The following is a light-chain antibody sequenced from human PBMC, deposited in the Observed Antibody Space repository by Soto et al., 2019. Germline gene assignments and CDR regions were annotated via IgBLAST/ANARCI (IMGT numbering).Light chain of an antibody. CDR2: DAS. V-gene: IGKV1-5*01. J-gene: IGKJ2*01. CDR3: QQYNSYSPGYT. Sequence: DIQMTQSPSTLSASVGDRVTITCRASQSISSWLAWYQQKPGKAPKLLIYDASSLESGVPSRFSGSGSGTEFTLTISSLQPDDFATYYCQQYNSYSPGYTFGQGTKVDTK. CDR1: QSISSW.